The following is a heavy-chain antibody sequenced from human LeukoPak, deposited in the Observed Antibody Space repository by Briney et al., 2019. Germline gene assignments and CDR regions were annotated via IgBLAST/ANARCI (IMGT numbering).Heavy chain of an antibody. V-gene: IGHV5-51*01. D-gene: IGHD6-19*01. J-gene: IGHJ4*02. CDR1: GYDFSNYW. CDR2: IYPGDSDT. CDR3: ARRRYTSGWASFDY. Sequence: GESLKISCKGSGYDFSNYWIGWVRQMPGKGLEWKGVIYPGDSDTRYGPSFQGQVTVSADKSNPTAYLQWSSLEASDTAMYYCARRRYTSGWASFDYWGQGTLVTVSS.